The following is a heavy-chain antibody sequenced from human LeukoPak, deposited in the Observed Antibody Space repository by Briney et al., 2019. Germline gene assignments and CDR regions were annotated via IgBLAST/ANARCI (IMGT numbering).Heavy chain of an antibody. CDR3: ARGIAVAGLDY. V-gene: IGHV4-31*03. CDR2: IYYSGST. J-gene: IGHJ4*02. CDR1: GGSISSSGYY. D-gene: IGHD6-19*01. Sequence: NPSETLSLTCTVSGGSISSSGYYWSWIRQHPGKGLEWIGYIYYSGSTYYNPSLKSRVTISVDTSKNQFSLKLSSVTAADTAVYYCARGIAVAGLDYWGQGTLVTVSS.